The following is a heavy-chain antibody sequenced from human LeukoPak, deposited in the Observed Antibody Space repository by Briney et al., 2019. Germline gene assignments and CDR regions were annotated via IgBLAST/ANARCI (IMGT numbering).Heavy chain of an antibody. CDR1: GFTFSSYG. D-gene: IGHD2/OR15-2a*01. CDR2: ISYDGSIT. Sequence: GGSLRLSCAPSGFTFSSYGMYWVRQARGKGVEWVTVISYDGSITYYADSVRGRFTISRDNSKNTLYLQMNSLRAADTAVYFCAKDLSQKYNFDYWGQGTLVTVSS. J-gene: IGHJ4*02. CDR3: AKDLSQKYNFDY. V-gene: IGHV3-30*18.